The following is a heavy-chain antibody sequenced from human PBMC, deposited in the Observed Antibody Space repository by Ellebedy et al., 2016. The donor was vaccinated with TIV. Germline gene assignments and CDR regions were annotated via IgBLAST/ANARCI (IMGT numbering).Heavy chain of an antibody. J-gene: IGHJ5*02. CDR3: TVWFDP. V-gene: IGHV3-15*01. CDR2: IKSKTDGGTT. CDR1: GFPFSNTW. Sequence: GESLKISCAASGFPFSNTWMSWVRQAPGKGLEWVGRIKSKTDGGTTDYAAPVKGRFTISRDDSRNTLYLQMNSLKTEDTAVYYCTVWFDPWGQGTLVTVSS.